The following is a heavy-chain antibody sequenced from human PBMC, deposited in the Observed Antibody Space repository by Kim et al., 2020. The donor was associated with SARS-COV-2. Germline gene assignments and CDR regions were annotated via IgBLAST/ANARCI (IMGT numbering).Heavy chain of an antibody. V-gene: IGHV1-69*13. CDR1: GGTFSSYA. Sequence: SVKVSCKASGGTFSSYAISWVRQAPGQGLEWMGGIIPIFGTANYAQKFQGRVTITADESTSTAYMELSSLRSEDTAVYYCARSGNLASVYGYYGMDVWGEGTTVTVSP. CDR3: ARSGNLASVYGYYGMDV. D-gene: IGHD1-26*01. CDR2: IIPIFGTA. J-gene: IGHJ6*04.